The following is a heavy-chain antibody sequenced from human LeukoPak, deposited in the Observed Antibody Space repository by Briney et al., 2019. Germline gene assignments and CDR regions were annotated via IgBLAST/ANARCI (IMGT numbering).Heavy chain of an antibody. J-gene: IGHJ4*02. CDR3: ARNYMYGDDF. Sequence: ASVKVSCKASGYTFIDYYIQWVRQAPGQGLEWMGWIDPNSGGTKYAQKFQGRVTMTRDTSITTTYMELSSLRSDDTAVYFCARNYMYGDDFWGQGTTVTVSS. CDR2: IDPNSGGT. D-gene: IGHD2-8*01. CDR1: GYTFIDYY. V-gene: IGHV1-2*02.